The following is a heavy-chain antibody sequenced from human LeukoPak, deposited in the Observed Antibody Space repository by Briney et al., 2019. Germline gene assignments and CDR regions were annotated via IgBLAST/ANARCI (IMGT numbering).Heavy chain of an antibody. J-gene: IGHJ4*02. V-gene: IGHV1-18*01. CDR1: GYTFTSYG. Sequence: ASVTVSFKASGYTFTSYGISWVRQAPGQGLEWMGWISAYNGNTNYAQKLQGRVTMTTDTSTSTAYMELRSLRSDDTAVYYCARDSYYGDPFDYWGQGTLVTVSS. D-gene: IGHD4-17*01. CDR3: ARDSYYGDPFDY. CDR2: ISAYNGNT.